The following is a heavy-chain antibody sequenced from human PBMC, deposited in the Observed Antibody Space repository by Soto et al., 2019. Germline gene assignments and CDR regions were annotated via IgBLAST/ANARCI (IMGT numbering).Heavy chain of an antibody. CDR2: INPNDATR. CDR3: VRGGGYCGYDCFAHLDF. J-gene: IGHJ4*02. V-gene: IGHV1-46*03. D-gene: IGHD2-21*02. Sequence: QVQLVQSGEEVKKPGASVILSCKASGYTLSNYYIHWVRQAPGQGLEWMGIINPNDATRTYAHKFQGRVTMTRDTSTSTVYMELSSLTSEDTAVYSCVRGGGYCGYDCFAHLDFWGQGSLVHVSS. CDR1: GYTLSNYY.